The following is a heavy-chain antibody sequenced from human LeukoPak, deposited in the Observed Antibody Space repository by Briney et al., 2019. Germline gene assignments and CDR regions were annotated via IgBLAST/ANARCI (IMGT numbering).Heavy chain of an antibody. V-gene: IGHV4-34*01. Sequence: NSSETLSLTCAVYGGSFSGYYWSWIRQPPGKGLEWIGEINHSGSTNYNPSLKSRVTISVDTSKNQFSLKLSSVTAADTAVYYCARGRVMITFGGAKDCFDYWGQGTLVTVSS. D-gene: IGHD3-16*01. CDR1: GGSFSGYY. J-gene: IGHJ4*02. CDR3: ARGRVMITFGGAKDCFDY. CDR2: INHSGST.